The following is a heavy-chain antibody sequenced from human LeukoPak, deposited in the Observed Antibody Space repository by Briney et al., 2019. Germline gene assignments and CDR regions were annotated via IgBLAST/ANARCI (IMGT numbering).Heavy chain of an antibody. CDR3: AGDRSGGTIAARWVNYYYGIGV. CDR2: ISSSSSTI. J-gene: IGHJ6*02. D-gene: IGHD6-6*01. V-gene: IGHV3-48*01. Sequence: GGSLRLSCAASGFTFSSYSMTWVRQAPGKGLEWVSYISSSSSTIYYADSVKGRFTISRDNAKNSLYLQMNSLRAEDTAVYYCAGDRSGGTIAARWVNYYYGIGVWGQGTTVPVPS. CDR1: GFTFSSYS.